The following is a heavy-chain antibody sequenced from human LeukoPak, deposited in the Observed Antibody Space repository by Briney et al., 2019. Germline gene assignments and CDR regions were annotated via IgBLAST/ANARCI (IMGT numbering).Heavy chain of an antibody. CDR1: GGSFSNYD. Sequence: LETLSLTCAVYGGSFSNYDWTWIRQPPGKGLEWIGEIHHSGRTNYNPSLKSRITISADTSKKQFSLRLSSVTAADSAFYYCATGYYEPFATWGPGILVTVSS. D-gene: IGHD2/OR15-2a*01. CDR3: ATGYYEPFAT. CDR2: IHHSGRT. V-gene: IGHV4-34*01. J-gene: IGHJ5*02.